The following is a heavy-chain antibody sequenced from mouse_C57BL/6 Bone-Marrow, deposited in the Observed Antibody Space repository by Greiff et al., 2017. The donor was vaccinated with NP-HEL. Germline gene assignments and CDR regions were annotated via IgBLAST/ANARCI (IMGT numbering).Heavy chain of an antibody. J-gene: IGHJ3*01. CDR2: ISDGGSYT. D-gene: IGHD2-4*01. CDR1: GFTFSRYA. Sequence: EVQGVESGGGLVKPGGSLKLSCAASGFTFSRYAMSWVRQTPEKRLEWVATISDGGSYTYYPDNVKGRFTISRDNAKNNLYLQMSHLKSEDTAMYYCARWGLRRAWFAYWGQGTLVTVSA. CDR3: ARWGLRRAWFAY. V-gene: IGHV5-4*01.